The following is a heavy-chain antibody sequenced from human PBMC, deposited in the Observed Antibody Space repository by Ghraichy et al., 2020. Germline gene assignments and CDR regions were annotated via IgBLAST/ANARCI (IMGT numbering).Heavy chain of an antibody. D-gene: IGHD3-9*01. CDR2: IYHSGST. Sequence: SETLSLTCTVSGGSISTYYWTWIRQPLGKGLEWIGYIYHSGSTNYNPSLKSRVTISVDTSKKHFYLKLSSVTAADTAVYYCARLAFGFGDYDIFTVYYKESYLDQSSHGTLVTFS. CDR1: GGSISTYY. V-gene: IGHV4-59*08. J-gene: IGHJ4*01. CDR3: ARLAFGFGDYDIFTVYYKESYLDQ.